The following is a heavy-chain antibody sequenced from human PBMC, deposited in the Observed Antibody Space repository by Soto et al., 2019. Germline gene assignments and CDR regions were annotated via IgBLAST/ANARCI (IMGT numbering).Heavy chain of an antibody. CDR2: ISGSGGST. V-gene: IGHV3-23*01. J-gene: IGHJ4*02. CDR3: AKVRSPSRYDILTGYPDY. Sequence: QLGGSLRLSCAASGFTFSSYAMSWVRQAPGKGLEWVSAISGSGGSTYYADSVKGRFTISRDNSKNTLYLQMNSLGAEDTAVYYCAKVRSPSRYDILTGYPDYWGQGTLVTVSS. CDR1: GFTFSSYA. D-gene: IGHD3-9*01.